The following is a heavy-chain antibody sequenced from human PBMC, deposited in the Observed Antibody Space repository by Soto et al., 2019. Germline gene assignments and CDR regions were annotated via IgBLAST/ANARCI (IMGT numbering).Heavy chain of an antibody. Sequence: EVQLLESGGGLVQPGGSLRLSCAASGFTFSSYAMSWVRQAPGKGLEWVSAINGSGGSTYYADSVKGRFTISRDNSKNTLYLQMNSLRAEDTAVYYCAKGDSSGWIFDYWGQGTLVTVSS. CDR1: GFTFSSYA. J-gene: IGHJ4*02. V-gene: IGHV3-23*01. D-gene: IGHD6-19*01. CDR3: AKGDSSGWIFDY. CDR2: INGSGGST.